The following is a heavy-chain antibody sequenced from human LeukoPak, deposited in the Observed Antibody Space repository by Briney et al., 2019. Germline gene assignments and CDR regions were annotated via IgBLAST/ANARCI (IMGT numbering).Heavy chain of an antibody. CDR1: GFTFSSYG. J-gene: IGHJ3*02. D-gene: IGHD4-11*01. Sequence: GGSLRLSCAASGFTFSSYGMHWVRQAPGKGLEWVAFIRYDGGNKYYADSVKGRFTISRDNSKNTLYLQMNSLRAEDTAVYYCAKGEGDYSNYVDAFDIWGQGTMVTVSS. CDR2: IRYDGGNK. V-gene: IGHV3-30*02. CDR3: AKGEGDYSNYVDAFDI.